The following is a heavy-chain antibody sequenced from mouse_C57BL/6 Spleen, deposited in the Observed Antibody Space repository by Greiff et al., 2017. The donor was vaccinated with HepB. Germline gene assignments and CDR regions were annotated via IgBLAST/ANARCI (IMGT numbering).Heavy chain of an antibody. J-gene: IGHJ4*01. Sequence: QVQLQQSGAELVMPGASVKLSCKASGYTFTSYWMHWVKQRPGQGLEWIGEIDPSDSYTNYNQKFKGKSTLTVDKSSSTAYMQLSSLTSEDSAVYYCARSGYRRAMDYWGQGTSVTVSS. CDR1: GYTFTSYW. CDR2: IDPSDSYT. CDR3: ARSGYRRAMDY. V-gene: IGHV1-69*01. D-gene: IGHD2-14*01.